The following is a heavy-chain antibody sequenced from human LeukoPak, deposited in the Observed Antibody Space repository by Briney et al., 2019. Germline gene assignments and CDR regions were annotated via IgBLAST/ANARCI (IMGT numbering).Heavy chain of an antibody. CDR3: ARGWESGYDLDY. CDR2: IYHSGST. Sequence: SETLSLTCTVSGYSISSGYYWGWIRQPPGKGLEWIGSIYHSGSTYYNPSLKSRVTISVGTSKNQFSLKLSSVTAADTAVYYCARGWESGYDLDYWGQGTLVTVSS. D-gene: IGHD5-12*01. J-gene: IGHJ4*02. CDR1: GYSISSGYY. V-gene: IGHV4-38-2*02.